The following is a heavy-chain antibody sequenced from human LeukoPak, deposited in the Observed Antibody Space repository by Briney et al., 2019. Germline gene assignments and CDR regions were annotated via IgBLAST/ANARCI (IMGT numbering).Heavy chain of an antibody. V-gene: IGHV4-30-2*01. J-gene: IGHJ4*02. CDR3: ARRPLYLTMVRGAHDY. CDR2: IYHGGST. D-gene: IGHD3-10*01. Sequence: PSQTLSLTCTVSGGSISSGGYYWSWIRQPPGKGLEWIGHIYHGGSTYYNPSLKSRVTISVDRSKNQFSLNLSSVTAADTAIYYCARRPLYLTMVRGAHDYWGQGTLVTVSS. CDR1: GGSISSGGYY.